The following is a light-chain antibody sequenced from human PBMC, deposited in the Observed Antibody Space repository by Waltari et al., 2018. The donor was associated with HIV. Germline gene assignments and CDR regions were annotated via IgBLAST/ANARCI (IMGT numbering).Light chain of an antibody. CDR1: QTISSTY. J-gene: IGKJ1*01. Sequence: EIALTQSPGTLSLSPGERATLSCRASQTISSTYLAWSQQKTGQAPRLLIYGASNSATGIPDRFSGSGSGTDFTLTISSLEPEDCAVYYCQQYIGSPRTFGQGTKVELK. CDR2: GAS. V-gene: IGKV3-20*01. CDR3: QQYIGSPRT.